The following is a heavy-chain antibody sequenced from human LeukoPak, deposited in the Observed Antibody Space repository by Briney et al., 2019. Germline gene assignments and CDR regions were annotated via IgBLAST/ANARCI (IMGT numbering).Heavy chain of an antibody. V-gene: IGHV1-2*02. CDR2: INPNSGGT. CDR3: AVTYYYGSGSYYFDY. CDR1: GYTFTGYY. Sequence: ASVKVSCKASGYTFTGYYMHWVRQAPGQGLEWMGWINPNSGGTNYAQKFQGRVTMTRDTSISTAYMELSRLRPDDTAVYYCAVTYYYGSGSYYFDYWGQGTLVTVSS. J-gene: IGHJ4*02. D-gene: IGHD3-10*01.